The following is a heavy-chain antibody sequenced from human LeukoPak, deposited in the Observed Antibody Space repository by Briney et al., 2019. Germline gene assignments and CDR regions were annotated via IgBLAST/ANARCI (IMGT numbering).Heavy chain of an antibody. J-gene: IGHJ4*02. CDR2: IHHSGSN. D-gene: IGHD6-19*01. Sequence: SETLSLTCDVSGYSISSGFYWACIRQPPGEGLEWIGNIHHSGSNFYNPSLKSRVSISIDTSKNQFSLNLTPVTAADTAVYYCARSMAVAGGDYWGQGILVTVSS. CDR3: ARSMAVAGGDY. CDR1: GYSISSGFY. V-gene: IGHV4-38-2*01.